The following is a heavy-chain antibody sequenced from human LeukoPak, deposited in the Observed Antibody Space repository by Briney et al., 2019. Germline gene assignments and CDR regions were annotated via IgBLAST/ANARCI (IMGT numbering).Heavy chain of an antibody. J-gene: IGHJ3*02. CDR3: ARGPADDCSGGSCYSSGAFDI. Sequence: SETLSLTCSVSGGSIRSSRYSWDWVRQPPGQGLEWIGYIYYSGSTNYNPSLKSRVTISVDTSKNQFSLKLSSVTAADTAVYYCARGPADDCSGGSCYSSGAFDIWGQGTMVTVSS. V-gene: IGHV4-61*05. CDR1: GGSIRSSRYS. CDR2: IYYSGST. D-gene: IGHD2-15*01.